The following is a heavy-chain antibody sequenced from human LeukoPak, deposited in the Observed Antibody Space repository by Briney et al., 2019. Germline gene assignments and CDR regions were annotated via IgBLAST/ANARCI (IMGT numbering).Heavy chain of an antibody. D-gene: IGHD6-13*01. J-gene: IGHJ5*02. V-gene: IGHV3-7*01. Sequence: GGSLRLSCAASGSTFSSYWMSWVRQAPGKGLEWVANIKQDGSEKYYVDSVKGRFTISRDNAKNSLYLQMNSLRAEDTAVYYCARVTRAAAWWFDPWGQGTLVTVSS. CDR1: GSTFSSYW. CDR3: ARVTRAAAWWFDP. CDR2: IKQDGSEK.